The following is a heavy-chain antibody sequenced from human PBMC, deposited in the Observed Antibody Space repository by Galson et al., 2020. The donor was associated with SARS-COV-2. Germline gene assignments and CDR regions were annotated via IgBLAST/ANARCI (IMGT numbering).Heavy chain of an antibody. V-gene: IGHV3-53*01. CDR2: IYSGGST. CDR1: GLTVSSNY. J-gene: IGHJ6*02. CDR3: ARGDSYYYGMDV. Sequence: GGSLRLSCAASGLTVSSNYMSWVRQAPGKGLEWVSVIYSGGSTYYADSVKGRFTISRDNSENTLYLQMNSLRAEDTAVYYCARGDSYYYGMDVWGQGTTVTVSS.